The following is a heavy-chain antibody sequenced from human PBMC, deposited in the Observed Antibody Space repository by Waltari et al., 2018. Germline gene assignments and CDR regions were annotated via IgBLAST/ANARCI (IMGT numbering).Heavy chain of an antibody. CDR2: ISAYNGNT. J-gene: IGHJ5*02. Sequence: QVQLVQSGAEVKKPGASVNVSCKASGYMFRNFGIFWVGQAPGQGLEYRGWISAYNGNTNYEQNFQGRLTLTTDTSASTAYMELSSLTSDATAVYFCARDRRDDNNAVRWLDPWGQGTLVTVSS. V-gene: IGHV1-18*01. CDR3: ARDRRDDNNAVRWLDP. CDR1: GYMFRNFG. D-gene: IGHD3-10*01.